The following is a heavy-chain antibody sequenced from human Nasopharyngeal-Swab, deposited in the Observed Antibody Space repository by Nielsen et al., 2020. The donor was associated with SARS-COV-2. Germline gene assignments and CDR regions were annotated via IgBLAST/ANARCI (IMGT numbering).Heavy chain of an antibody. CDR1: GGTFSSYA. CDR2: IIPIFGTA. Sequence: SVKVSCKASGGTFSSYAISWVRQAPGQGLEWMGGIIPIFGTANYAQKFQGRVTITADKSTSTAYMELSSLRSEDTAVYYCARDYYDSSGYYYPRYWGQGTLVTVSS. D-gene: IGHD3-22*01. V-gene: IGHV1-69*06. CDR3: ARDYYDSSGYYYPRY. J-gene: IGHJ4*02.